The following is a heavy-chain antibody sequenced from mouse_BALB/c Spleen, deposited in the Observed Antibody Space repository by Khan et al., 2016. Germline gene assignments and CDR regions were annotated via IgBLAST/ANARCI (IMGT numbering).Heavy chain of an antibody. CDR3: ARAGYYGYLAY. J-gene: IGHJ3*01. CDR2: INPHSSTL. V-gene: IGHV4-1*02. Sequence: EVKLLESGGGLVQPGGSLKLSCAASGFDFSRSWMSWVLQAPGQGLEWIGEINPHSSTLNYTPSLKDKSIISRDNANNTLYLQMSKVRSEDTALYYCARAGYYGYLAYWGQGTLVTVSA. D-gene: IGHD1-1*01. CDR1: GFDFSRSW.